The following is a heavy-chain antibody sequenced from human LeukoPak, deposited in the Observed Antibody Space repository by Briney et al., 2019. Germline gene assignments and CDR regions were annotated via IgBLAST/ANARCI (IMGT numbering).Heavy chain of an antibody. CDR2: IYYSGRT. V-gene: IGHV4-59*01. Sequence: SETLSLTCTVSGGSISSSYWSWIRQPPGKGLEWIGYIYYSGRTNYNPSLESRVTISVDTSKKQFSLKLSSVTAADTAVYYCASGKWELDAFDIWGQGTMVTVSS. D-gene: IGHD1-26*01. CDR3: ASGKWELDAFDI. CDR1: GGSISSSY. J-gene: IGHJ3*02.